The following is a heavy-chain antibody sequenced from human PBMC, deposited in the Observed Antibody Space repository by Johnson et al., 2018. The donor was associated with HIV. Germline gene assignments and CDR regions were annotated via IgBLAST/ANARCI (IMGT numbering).Heavy chain of an antibody. V-gene: IGHV3-11*01. CDR3: AREALTTSDAFDI. J-gene: IGHJ3*02. Sequence: QVQLVESGGGLVKPGGSLRLSCAASGFTFSDYYMSWIRQAPGKGLEWVSYISSSGSTIYYADSVKGRFTISRDNAQHTLYLQMNSPTAEDTAVYYCAREALTTSDAFDIWGQGTMVTVSS. CDR1: GFTFSDYY. D-gene: IGHD1-1*01. CDR2: ISSSGSTI.